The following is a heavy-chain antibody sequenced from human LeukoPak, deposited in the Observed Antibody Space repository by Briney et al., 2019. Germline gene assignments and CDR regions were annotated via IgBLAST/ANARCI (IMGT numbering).Heavy chain of an antibody. D-gene: IGHD1-26*01. J-gene: IGHJ4*02. Sequence: NPSETLSLTCTVSGVSISSHYWSWIRQPPGKGLECIGYISNSGSTNYNPSLKSRVTISIDTSKNQFSLNLTSVTPADTAVYYCARVGSGSFRDWGQGTLVTVSS. CDR2: ISNSGST. V-gene: IGHV4-59*11. CDR3: ARVGSGSFRD. CDR1: GVSISSHY.